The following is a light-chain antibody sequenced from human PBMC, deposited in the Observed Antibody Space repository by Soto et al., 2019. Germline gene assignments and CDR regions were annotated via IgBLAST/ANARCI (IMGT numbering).Light chain of an antibody. CDR1: QSVSNNY. J-gene: IGKJ1*01. CDR3: QQRSNWPPT. CDR2: GAS. Sequence: VLTQSPGTLSLSPGDRATLSCRASQSVSNNYLAWYQQKTGQAPRLLIYGASNRATGIPARLSGSGSGTDFTLTISSLEPEDFAVYYCQQRSNWPPTCGQGTKVDIK. V-gene: IGKV3-11*01.